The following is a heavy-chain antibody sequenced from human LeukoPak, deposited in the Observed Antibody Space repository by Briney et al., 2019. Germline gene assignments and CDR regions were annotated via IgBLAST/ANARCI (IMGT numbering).Heavy chain of an antibody. D-gene: IGHD3-22*01. CDR3: ARVVDDYYDSSGYLVDY. CDR2: IYHSGST. Sequence: SETLSLTCAVSGGSISSGGYSWSWIRQPPGKGLEWIGYIYHSGSTYYNPSLKSRVTISVDRSKNQFSLKLSSVTAADTAVYYCARVVDDYYDSSGYLVDYWGQGTLVTVSS. V-gene: IGHV4-30-2*01. CDR1: GGSISSGGYS. J-gene: IGHJ4*02.